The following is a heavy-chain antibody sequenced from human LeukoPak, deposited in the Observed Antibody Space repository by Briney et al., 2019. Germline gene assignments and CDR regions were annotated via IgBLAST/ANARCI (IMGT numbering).Heavy chain of an antibody. J-gene: IGHJ4*02. CDR2: IYYSGST. D-gene: IGHD3-3*01. Sequence: SETLSLTCTVSGGSISSYYWSWIRQPPGKGLEWIGYIYYSGSTNYNPSLKSRVTISVDTSKNQFSLKLSSVTAADTAVYYCARDNDLGYWGQGTLVTVSS. V-gene: IGHV4-59*01. CDR1: GGSISSYY. CDR3: ARDNDLGY.